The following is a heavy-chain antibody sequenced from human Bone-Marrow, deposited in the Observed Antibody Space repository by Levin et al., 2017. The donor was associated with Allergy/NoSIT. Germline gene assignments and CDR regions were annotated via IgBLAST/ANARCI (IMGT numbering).Heavy chain of an antibody. V-gene: IGHV4-31*03. CDR2: IYHSGST. CDR1: GDSISSGGYY. J-gene: IGHJ4*02. Sequence: SETLSLTCTVSGDSISSGGYYWSWIRQHPGKGLEWIGYIYHSGSTYYNPSLKGRVTTSVDTSKNEFSLKLSSVTAADTVVFYCARGEYSYGSGSYYLDYWGQGTLVTVSS. CDR3: ARGEYSYGSGSYYLDY. D-gene: IGHD3-10*01.